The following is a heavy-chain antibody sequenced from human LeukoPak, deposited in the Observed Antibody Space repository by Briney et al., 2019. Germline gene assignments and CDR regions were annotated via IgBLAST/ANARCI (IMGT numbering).Heavy chain of an antibody. CDR2: IYYSGST. J-gene: IGHJ4*02. CDR3: ARDVGFFDIDY. CDR1: GGSISSSSYY. V-gene: IGHV4-61*01. Sequence: SETLSLTCTVSGGSISSSSYYWSWIRQPPGKGLEWIGYIYYSGSTNYNPSLKSRVTISVDTSKNQFSLKLSSVTAADTAVYYCARDVGFFDIDYWGQGILVTVSS. D-gene: IGHD3-9*01.